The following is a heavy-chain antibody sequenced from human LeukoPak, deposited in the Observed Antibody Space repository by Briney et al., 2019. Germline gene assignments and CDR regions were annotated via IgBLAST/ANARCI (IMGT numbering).Heavy chain of an antibody. CDR1: GFTFSSYA. Sequence: PGGSLRLSCAASGFTFSSYAMSWVRQAPGKGLEWVSAISGSGGSTYYADSVKGRFTISRDNAKNSLYLQMNILRAEDTAVYYCARMERYDYGGNFDYWGQGTLVTVSS. V-gene: IGHV3-23*01. D-gene: IGHD4-23*01. CDR2: ISGSGGST. CDR3: ARMERYDYGGNFDY. J-gene: IGHJ4*02.